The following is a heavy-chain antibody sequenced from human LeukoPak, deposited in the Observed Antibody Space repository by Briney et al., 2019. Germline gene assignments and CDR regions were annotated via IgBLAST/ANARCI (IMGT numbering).Heavy chain of an antibody. Sequence: GRSLRLSCAASGFTFDDYAMHWVRQAPGKGLEWVSGISWNSGSIGYADSVKGRFTISRDNAKNSLYLQMNSLRAEDTALHYCAKDPIRRAGYSSSWYPRNWFDPWGQGTLVTVSS. CDR3: AKDPIRRAGYSSSWYPRNWFDP. V-gene: IGHV3-9*01. CDR1: GFTFDDYA. J-gene: IGHJ5*02. D-gene: IGHD6-13*01. CDR2: ISWNSGSI.